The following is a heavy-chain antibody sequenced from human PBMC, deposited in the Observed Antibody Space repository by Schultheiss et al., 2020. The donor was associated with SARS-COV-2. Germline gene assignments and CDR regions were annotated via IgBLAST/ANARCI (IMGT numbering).Heavy chain of an antibody. CDR2: INHSGST. J-gene: IGHJ6*02. Sequence: SETLSLTCTVSGGSISSSSYYWGWIRQPPGKGLEWIGEINHSGSTNYNPSLKSRVTISVDTSKNQFSLKLSSVTAADTAVYYCARGSSYYYGMDVWGQGTTVTVSS. CDR1: GGSISSSSYY. V-gene: IGHV4-39*07. CDR3: ARGSSYYYGMDV.